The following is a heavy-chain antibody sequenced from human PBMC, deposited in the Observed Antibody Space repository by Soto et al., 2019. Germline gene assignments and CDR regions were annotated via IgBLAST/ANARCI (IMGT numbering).Heavy chain of an antibody. CDR2: VYYSGST. CDR1: GGSISSYY. Sequence: SETLSLTCTVSGGSISSYYWSWIRQPPGKGLEWIGCVYYSGSTNYNPSLKSRVTISVDTSKNQFSLKLSSVTAADTAVYYCARGRLPNYDFWSGCSSAFDYWGQGTLVTVSS. V-gene: IGHV4-59*01. CDR3: ARGRLPNYDFWSGCSSAFDY. D-gene: IGHD3-3*01. J-gene: IGHJ4*02.